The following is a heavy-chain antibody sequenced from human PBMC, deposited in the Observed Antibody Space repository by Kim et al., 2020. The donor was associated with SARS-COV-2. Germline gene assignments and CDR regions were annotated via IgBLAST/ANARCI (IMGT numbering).Heavy chain of an antibody. J-gene: IGHJ3*02. V-gene: IGHV3-21*01. Sequence: GGSLRLSCAASGFTFSSYSMNWVRQAPGKGLEWVSSISSSSSYIYYADSVKGRFTISRDNAKNSLYLQMNSLRAEDTAVYYCARDGLYSGSYPWAFDIWGQGTMVTVSS. CDR3: ARDGLYSGSYPWAFDI. D-gene: IGHD1-26*01. CDR1: GFTFSSYS. CDR2: ISSSSSYI.